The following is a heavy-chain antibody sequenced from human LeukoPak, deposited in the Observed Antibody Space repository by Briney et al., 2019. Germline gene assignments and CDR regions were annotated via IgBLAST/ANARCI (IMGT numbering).Heavy chain of an antibody. V-gene: IGHV3-30-3*01. D-gene: IGHD3-10*01. J-gene: IGHJ3*02. CDR2: ISYDGSNK. CDR3: AKDLFSYMVRGVRCAFDI. Sequence: GRSLRLSCAASGFTFSSYAMHWVRQAPGKGLEWVAVISYDGSNKYYADSVKGRFTISRDNSKNTLYLQMNSLRAEDTAVYYCAKDLFSYMVRGVRCAFDIWGQGTMVTVSS. CDR1: GFTFSSYA.